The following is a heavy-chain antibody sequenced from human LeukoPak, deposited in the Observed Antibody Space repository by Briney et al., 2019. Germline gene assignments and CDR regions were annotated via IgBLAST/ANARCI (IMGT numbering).Heavy chain of an antibody. V-gene: IGHV3-53*01. CDR2: IYSGGST. J-gene: IGHJ4*02. CDR1: GFTVSSNY. D-gene: IGHD2-15*01. Sequence: GGSLRLSCAASGFTVSSNYMSWVRQAPGKGLERVSVIYSGGSTYYADSVKGRFTISRDNSKNTVYLQMNSLRAEDTAVYYCAKGRSSGGSCVNYWGQGTLVSVSS. CDR3: AKGRSSGGSCVNY.